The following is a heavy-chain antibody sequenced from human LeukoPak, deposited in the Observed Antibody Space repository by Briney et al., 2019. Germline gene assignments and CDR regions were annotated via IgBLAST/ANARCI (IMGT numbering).Heavy chain of an antibody. Sequence: ASVKVSCKASGYTFTGYYMHWVRQAPGQGLEWMGWISAYNGNTNYAQKLQGRVTMTTDTSTSTAYMELRSLRSDDTAVYYCARDVKGYCSGGSCYSHVDYWGQGTLVTVSS. D-gene: IGHD2-15*01. CDR1: GYTFTGYY. V-gene: IGHV1-18*04. CDR3: ARDVKGYCSGGSCYSHVDY. CDR2: ISAYNGNT. J-gene: IGHJ4*02.